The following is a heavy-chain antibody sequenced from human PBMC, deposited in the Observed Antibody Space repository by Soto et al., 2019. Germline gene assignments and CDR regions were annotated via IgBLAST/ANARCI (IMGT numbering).Heavy chain of an antibody. Sequence: PSETLSLTCTVSGGSISSGGYYWSWIRQHPGKGLEWIGYIYYSGSTYYNPSLKSRVTISVDTSKNQFSLKLSSVTAADTAVYYCARVVRSGNSLYGMDVWGQGTTVTVSS. CDR3: ARVVRSGNSLYGMDV. CDR1: GGSISSGGYY. V-gene: IGHV4-31*03. J-gene: IGHJ6*02. CDR2: IYYSGST. D-gene: IGHD4-4*01.